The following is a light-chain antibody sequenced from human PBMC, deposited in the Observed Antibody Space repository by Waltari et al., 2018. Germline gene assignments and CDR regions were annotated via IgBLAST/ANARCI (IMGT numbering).Light chain of an antibody. CDR3: QQYNNWPET. CDR2: GAS. V-gene: IGKV3-15*01. J-gene: IGKJ5*01. CDR1: QSIGSN. Sequence: DIVMTQSPATLSVSPGERATLSCRASQSIGSNLAWYQHKPGQAPRFLIYGASTRATGIPVRFSGSGSGTEFTLTISSLQSADFAVYFCQQYNNWPETFGQGTRLDIK.